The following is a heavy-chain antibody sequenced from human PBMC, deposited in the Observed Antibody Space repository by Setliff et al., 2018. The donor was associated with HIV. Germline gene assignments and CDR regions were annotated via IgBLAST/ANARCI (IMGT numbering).Heavy chain of an antibody. J-gene: IGHJ6*03. D-gene: IGHD6-13*01. CDR2: IYSSGSP. CDR3: ARHRDPPGTSWIYYYYYMDL. Sequence: SETLSLTCSVSGGSISSSSYHWGWIRQPPGKRLEWLGSIYSSGSPSYNPSLSSRLTISVDTSKNHVSLRLSSVTAADTGVYYCARHRDPPGTSWIYYYYYMDLWGEGTTVTVSS. V-gene: IGHV4-39*01. CDR1: GGSISSSSYH.